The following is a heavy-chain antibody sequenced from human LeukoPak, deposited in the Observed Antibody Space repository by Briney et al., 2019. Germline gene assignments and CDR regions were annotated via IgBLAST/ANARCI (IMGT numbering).Heavy chain of an antibody. Sequence: SETLSLTCAVSGGSISSGGYSWSWIRQPPGKGLEWIGSIYYSGSTYYNPSLKSRVTISVDTSKNQFSLKLSSVTAADTAVYYCARLGSSGYALGYFDYWGQGTLVTVSS. V-gene: IGHV4-30-2*03. CDR2: IYYSGST. D-gene: IGHD3-22*01. CDR1: GGSISSGGYS. CDR3: ARLGSSGYALGYFDY. J-gene: IGHJ4*02.